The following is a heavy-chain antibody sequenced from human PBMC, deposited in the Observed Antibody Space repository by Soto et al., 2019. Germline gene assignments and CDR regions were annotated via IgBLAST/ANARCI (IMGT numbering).Heavy chain of an antibody. V-gene: IGHV1-18*04. Sequence: QVQLVQSGGEVKKPGASVNISCKATGYTFISYSITWVRQAPGQGLEWMGWISTYNGNTKYAQSLQGRVTLTRDTSTNTAFMEIRGLRSDDTAIYYCAREGAHSTGWYDYFDQWGQGTLVVVSS. CDR3: AREGAHSTGWYDYFDQ. J-gene: IGHJ4*02. D-gene: IGHD6-13*01. CDR2: ISTYNGNT. CDR1: GYTFISYS.